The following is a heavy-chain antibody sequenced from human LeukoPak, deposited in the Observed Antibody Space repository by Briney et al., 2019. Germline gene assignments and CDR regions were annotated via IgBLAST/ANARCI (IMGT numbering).Heavy chain of an antibody. CDR3: ARDRDGYYYYGMDV. J-gene: IGHJ6*02. Sequence: GGSLRLSCADSGSTVSSNYLSWVREAPGKGLEWVSAISGSGGSTYYADSVKGRFTISRDNAKNSLYLQMNSLRAEDTAVYYCARDRDGYYYYGMDVWGQGTTVTVSS. CDR2: ISGSGGST. D-gene: IGHD3-10*01. CDR1: GSTVSSNY. V-gene: IGHV3-23*01.